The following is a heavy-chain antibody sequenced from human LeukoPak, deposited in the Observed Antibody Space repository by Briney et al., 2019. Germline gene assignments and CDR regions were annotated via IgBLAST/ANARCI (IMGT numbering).Heavy chain of an antibody. V-gene: IGHV4-4*02. CDR3: ARMIAGTAGMDV. Sequence: PSGTLSLTCSVSGGSISSANWWSWVRQSPGKGLEWIGEIYHSGSTNYSPSLKSRVTMSVDQSNNQFALRLRSVTAADPAVYYCARMIAGTAGMDVWGQGTTVTVSS. D-gene: IGHD2-21*01. J-gene: IGHJ6*02. CDR2: IYHSGST. CDR1: GGSISSANW.